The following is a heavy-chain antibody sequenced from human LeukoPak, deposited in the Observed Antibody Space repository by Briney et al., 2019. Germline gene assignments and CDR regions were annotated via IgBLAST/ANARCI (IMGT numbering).Heavy chain of an antibody. Sequence: GGSLRLSCAASGFSVSSHYMSWVRQAPGKGLEWVSVMYSGGTTLYADSVKGRFTISRDNSKNTLYLQMNSLRAEDTAVYYCARVGLVDYFDFWGQGTLVTVSS. J-gene: IGHJ4*02. V-gene: IGHV3-53*01. CDR3: ARVGLVDYFDF. D-gene: IGHD3-9*01. CDR1: GFSVSSHY. CDR2: MYSGGTT.